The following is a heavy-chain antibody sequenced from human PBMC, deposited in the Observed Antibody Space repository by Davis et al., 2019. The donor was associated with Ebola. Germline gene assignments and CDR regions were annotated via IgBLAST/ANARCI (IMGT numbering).Heavy chain of an antibody. D-gene: IGHD2-21*01. Sequence: LSLTCAASGFTFYRYEMNWVRQAPGKGLEWVSYISGSATSTFYADSVQGRFTISRDNAKNSVYLQMNSLKDEDTAVYYCARDIAMDVWGQGTTVTVSS. CDR1: GFTFYRYE. CDR2: ISGSATST. CDR3: ARDIAMDV. V-gene: IGHV3-48*03. J-gene: IGHJ6*02.